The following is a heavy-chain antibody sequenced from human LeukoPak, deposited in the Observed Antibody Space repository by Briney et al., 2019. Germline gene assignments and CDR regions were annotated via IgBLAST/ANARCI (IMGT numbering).Heavy chain of an antibody. J-gene: IGHJ6*02. D-gene: IGHD5-18*01. CDR2: IYYSGST. CDR3: ARAHGGRGYSYAGVISYYYGMDV. Sequence: SETLSLTCTVSGGSVSSSSYYWGWIRQPPGKGLEWIGSIYYSGSTYYNSSLKSRVTISVDTSKNQFSLKLSSVTAADTAVYYCARAHGGRGYSYAGVISYYYGMDVWGQGTTVTVSS. V-gene: IGHV4-39*01. CDR1: GGSVSSSSYY.